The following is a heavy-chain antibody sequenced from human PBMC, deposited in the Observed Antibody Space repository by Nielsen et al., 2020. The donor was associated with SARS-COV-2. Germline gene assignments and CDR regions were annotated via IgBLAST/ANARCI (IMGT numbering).Heavy chain of an antibody. Sequence: ASVKVSCKASGYTFTSYYMHWVRQAPGQGLEWMGIINPSGGSTSYAQKFQGRVTMTRDTSTSTAYMELRSLRSDDTAVYYCARDTILLNPKMDVWGQGTTVTVSS. D-gene: IGHD3-3*01. CDR3: ARDTILLNPKMDV. CDR1: GYTFTSYY. J-gene: IGHJ6*02. CDR2: INPSGGST. V-gene: IGHV1-46*01.